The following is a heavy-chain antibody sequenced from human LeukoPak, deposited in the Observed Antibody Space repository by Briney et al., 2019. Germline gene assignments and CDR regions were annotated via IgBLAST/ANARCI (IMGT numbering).Heavy chain of an antibody. D-gene: IGHD3-16*01. Sequence: PSETLSLTCTVPGGSINRYYWSWIRQRAGKGLEWIGRIYSTGSTHYNPSLRCRATMSVDTSKNHFSLKLNSVTAADTAVYYCARHLRAQSLIAFDIWGQGTMVTVSS. V-gene: IGHV4-4*07. J-gene: IGHJ3*02. CDR2: IYSTGST. CDR3: ARHLRAQSLIAFDI. CDR1: GGSINRYY.